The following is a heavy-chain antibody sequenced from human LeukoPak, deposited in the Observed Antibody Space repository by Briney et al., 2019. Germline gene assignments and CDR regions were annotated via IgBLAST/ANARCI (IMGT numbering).Heavy chain of an antibody. CDR2: IHTSGST. Sequence: SPSETLSLTCTVSGGSISAYYWSWIRQPAGKGLEWIGRIHTSGSTNYNPSLKSRVTMSIDTSKNQFSLKLSSVTAADTAVYYCARGQYSGSCFDNWGQGSLVTVSS. D-gene: IGHD1-26*01. J-gene: IGHJ4*02. V-gene: IGHV4-4*07. CDR1: GGSISAYY. CDR3: ARGQYSGSCFDN.